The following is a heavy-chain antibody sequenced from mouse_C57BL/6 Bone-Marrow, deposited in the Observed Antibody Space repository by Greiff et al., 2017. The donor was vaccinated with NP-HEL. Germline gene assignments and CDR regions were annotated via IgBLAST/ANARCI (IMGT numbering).Heavy chain of an antibody. D-gene: IGHD2-3*01. J-gene: IGHJ2*01. CDR1: GFTFSSYA. Sequence: EVQVVESGEGLVKPGGSLKLSCAASGFTFSSYAMSWVRQTPEKRLEWVAYISSGGDYIYYADTVKGRFTISRDNARNTLYLQMSSLKSEDTAMYYCTRDMMDGYLGDYWGQGTTLTVSS. V-gene: IGHV5-9-1*02. CDR3: TRDMMDGYLGDY. CDR2: ISSGGDYI.